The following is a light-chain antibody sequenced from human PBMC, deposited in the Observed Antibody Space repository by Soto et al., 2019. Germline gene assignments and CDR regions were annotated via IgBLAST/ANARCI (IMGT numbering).Light chain of an antibody. J-gene: IGLJ1*01. CDR3: SSYAGNNAYV. V-gene: IGLV2-8*01. CDR2: EVS. CDR1: SSDVGGHNY. Sequence: QSVLTQPPSASGSPGQSVTISCTGTSSDVGGHNYVSWYQQHPGKAPKLMIYEVSKRPSGVTDRFSGSKSDNTASLTVSGLQAEDEADYHCSSYAGNNAYVFGTGTKSPS.